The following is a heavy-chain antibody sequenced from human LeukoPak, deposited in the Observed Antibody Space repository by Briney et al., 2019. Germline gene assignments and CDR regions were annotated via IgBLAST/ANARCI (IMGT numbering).Heavy chain of an antibody. CDR3: ARGTGSGSYDY. J-gene: IGHJ4*02. D-gene: IGHD3-10*01. CDR2: IYSSGNT. CDR1: GVSISSYW. Sequence: SETLPLTCTVSGVSISSYWWTWIRQPAGKGLEWIGRIYSSGNTNYNPSLESRVTMSLDTSKNQFSLKLSSVTAADTAQYYCARGTGSGSYDYCGQGTLVTVSS. V-gene: IGHV4-4*07.